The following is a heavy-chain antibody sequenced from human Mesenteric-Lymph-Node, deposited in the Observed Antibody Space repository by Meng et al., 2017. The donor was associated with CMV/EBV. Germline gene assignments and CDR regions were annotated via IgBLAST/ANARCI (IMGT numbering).Heavy chain of an antibody. D-gene: IGHD3-10*01. J-gene: IGHJ4*02. V-gene: IGHV3-7*01. CDR2: IKQDGNDK. Sequence: GGSLRLSCAASGFSFSTNWMTWVRQAPGKGLEWVANIKQDGNDKYYVDSVKGRFTISRDNAKKSLYLQMNSLRVEDTGVYYCAGPAGVADFWGQGTLVTVSS. CDR3: AGPAGVADF. CDR1: GFSFSTNW.